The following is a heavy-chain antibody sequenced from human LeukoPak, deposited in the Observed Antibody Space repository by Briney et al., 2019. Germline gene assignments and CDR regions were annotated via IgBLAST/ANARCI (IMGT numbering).Heavy chain of an antibody. CDR1: GFTVSSNY. CDR2: IYSGGST. J-gene: IGHJ4*02. Sequence: GGSLRLSCAASGFTVSSNYMSWVRQAPGKGLEWVSVIYSGGSTYYADSVKGRFTTSRDNSKNTLYLQMNSLRAEDTAVYYCARTVGATAYFDYWGQGTLVTVSS. CDR3: ARTVGATAYFDY. V-gene: IGHV3-66*01. D-gene: IGHD1-26*01.